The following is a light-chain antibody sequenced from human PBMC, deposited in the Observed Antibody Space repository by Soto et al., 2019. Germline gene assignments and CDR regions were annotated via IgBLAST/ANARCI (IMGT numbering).Light chain of an antibody. CDR2: YDS. CDR1: NIGTKG. J-gene: IGLJ2*01. Sequence: SYELTQAPSVSVAPGETARITCGGDNIGTKGVHWYQQQPGQAPVMVIFYDSDRPSGIPERFSGSNSGNTATLTISRVEAGDEADYYCQVWDRSSDLVVFGGGTKQTVL. V-gene: IGLV3-21*04. CDR3: QVWDRSSDLVV.